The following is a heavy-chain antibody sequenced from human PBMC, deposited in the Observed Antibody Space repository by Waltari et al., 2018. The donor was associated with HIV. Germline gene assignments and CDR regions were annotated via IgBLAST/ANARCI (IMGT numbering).Heavy chain of an antibody. D-gene: IGHD2-21*01. Sequence: VELVQSGTEVRKPGASVTVSCQAAGHTFVNYYLHWVRQAPGQGLEWMGVINRSNGATTDGERFRVGVSMSTNASADVVFMELSSLIPDDTAVYFCAREAKTWVQLTSSGGVDIWGQGT. J-gene: IGHJ3*02. CDR1: GHTFVNYY. CDR3: AREAKTWVQLTSSGGVDI. CDR2: INRSNGAT. V-gene: IGHV1-46*03.